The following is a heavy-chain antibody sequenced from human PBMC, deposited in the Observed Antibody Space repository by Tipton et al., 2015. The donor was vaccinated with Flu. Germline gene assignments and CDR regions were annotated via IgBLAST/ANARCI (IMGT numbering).Heavy chain of an antibody. J-gene: IGHJ4*02. CDR2: IWYDGSKT. V-gene: IGHV3-33*01. CDR3: VRDPGTVVYYFDS. CDR1: GFIFSSYG. D-gene: IGHD4-23*01. Sequence: SLRLSCAASGFIFSSYGMHWVRQAPGKGLEWVAVIWYDGSKTYYADSVKGRFTISRDTSESTLYLQMNSLRAEDTAVYYCVRDPGTVVYYFDSWGQGTLVTASS.